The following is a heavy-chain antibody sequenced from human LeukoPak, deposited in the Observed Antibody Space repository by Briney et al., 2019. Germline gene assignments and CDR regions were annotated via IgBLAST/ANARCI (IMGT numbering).Heavy chain of an antibody. CDR3: AKTYGVGSYYYGMDV. V-gene: IGHV3-30-3*02. J-gene: IGHJ6*02. D-gene: IGHD4-17*01. Sequence: GGSLRLSCAASGFTFSSYAMHWVRQAPGKGLEWVAVISYDGSNKYYADSVKDRFTISRDNSKNTLYLQMNSLRAEDTAVYYCAKTYGVGSYYYGMDVWGQGTTVTVSS. CDR1: GFTFSSYA. CDR2: ISYDGSNK.